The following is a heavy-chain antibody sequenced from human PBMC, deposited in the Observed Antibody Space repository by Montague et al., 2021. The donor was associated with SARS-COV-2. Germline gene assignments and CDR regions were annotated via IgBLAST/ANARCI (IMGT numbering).Heavy chain of an antibody. CDR3: VRGGDYTDYGRVDY. J-gene: IGHJ4*02. CDR1: GGSISTGSYC. Sequence: SETLSLTCSFSGGSISTGSYCWGWIRQPPRKGLEWTGSIYYSGDTYYNPSLKSQVTISVDTSKNQFSLRLSSVTAADTAVYYCVRGGDYTDYGRVDYWGQGTLVIVSS. D-gene: IGHD4-11*01. CDR2: IYYSGDT. V-gene: IGHV4-39*01.